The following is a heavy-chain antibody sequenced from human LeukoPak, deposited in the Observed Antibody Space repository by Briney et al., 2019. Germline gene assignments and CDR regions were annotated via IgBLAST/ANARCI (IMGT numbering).Heavy chain of an antibody. CDR1: GFTFSDYY. CDR2: ISSSGSTI. Sequence: SGGSLRLSCAASGFTFSDYYMSWIRQAPGKGLEWVSYISSSGSTIYYADSVKGRFTISRGNAKNSLYLQMNSLRAEDTAVYYCASSSYYDMDYWGQGTLVTVSS. CDR3: ASSSYYDMDY. J-gene: IGHJ4*02. V-gene: IGHV3-11*01. D-gene: IGHD3-22*01.